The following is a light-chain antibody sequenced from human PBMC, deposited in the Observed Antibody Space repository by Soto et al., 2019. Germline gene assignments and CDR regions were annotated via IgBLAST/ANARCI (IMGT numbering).Light chain of an antibody. CDR1: QSVTNK. CDR2: DAS. CDR3: QQYNNWLWT. Sequence: EIVMTQSPATLSVSPGERATLSCRASQSVTNKLAWYQQKPGQAPRLLIYDASTRATGIPVRFRGSGSGTEFTLTISSLQSEDFAVYYGQQYNNWLWTFAQGTKVDI. J-gene: IGKJ1*01. V-gene: IGKV3-15*01.